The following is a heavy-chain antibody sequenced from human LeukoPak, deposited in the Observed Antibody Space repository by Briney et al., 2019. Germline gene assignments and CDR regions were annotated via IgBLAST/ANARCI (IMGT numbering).Heavy chain of an antibody. D-gene: IGHD2-2*01. Sequence: PGGSLRLSCAASGFTFSSYEMNWVRQAPGKGLEWVSYISSSGSTIYYADSAKGRFTISRDNAKNSLYMQMNSLRAEDTAVYYCARGGSTSPVPYYYYYYMDVWGKGTTVTISS. J-gene: IGHJ6*03. CDR1: GFTFSSYE. V-gene: IGHV3-48*03. CDR2: ISSSGSTI. CDR3: ARGGSTSPVPYYYYYYMDV.